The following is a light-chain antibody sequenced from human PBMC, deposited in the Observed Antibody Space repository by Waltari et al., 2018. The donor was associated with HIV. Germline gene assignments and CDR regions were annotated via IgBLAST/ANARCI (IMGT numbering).Light chain of an antibody. J-gene: IGLJ3*02. CDR1: SSTIGSNT. Sequence: QSVLTQPPSASGTPGQRVTISCSGSSSTIGSNTVNWYQQLPGTAPKLLIYRNKQGPSGGPDRVSGSKSGTSASLAISGLQAEDEADYYCAAWDDSLNGPWVFGGGTKRTVL. V-gene: IGLV1-44*01. CDR2: RNK. CDR3: AAWDDSLNGPWV.